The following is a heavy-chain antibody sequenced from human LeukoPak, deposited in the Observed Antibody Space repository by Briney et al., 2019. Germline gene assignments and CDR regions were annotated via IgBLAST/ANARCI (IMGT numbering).Heavy chain of an antibody. CDR3: AREDRSRSSDPFDY. Sequence: RPSETLSLTCTVSGGSISSYYWNWIRQPPGKGLEWIGYIYYSGSTNYNPSLKSRLTISVDTSKNLFSLKLSSVTAADTAVYYCAREDRSRSSDPFDYWGQGTLVTVSS. D-gene: IGHD1-26*01. CDR2: IYYSGST. V-gene: IGHV4-59*01. J-gene: IGHJ4*02. CDR1: GGSISSYY.